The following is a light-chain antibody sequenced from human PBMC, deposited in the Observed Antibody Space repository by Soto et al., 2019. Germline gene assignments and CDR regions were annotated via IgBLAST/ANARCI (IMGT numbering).Light chain of an antibody. V-gene: IGLV1-40*01. J-gene: IGLJ7*01. CDR3: QSYDSSLSGSRV. Sequence: QSVLTQPPSVSGAPGQTVTISCTGSSSNIGAGYDLHWYQQLPGTAPKLLIYDNTNRPSGVPDRFSGSKSGTSASLAISGLQAEDEADYYCQSYDSSLSGSRVFGGGTQLTVL. CDR1: SSNIGAGYD. CDR2: DNT.